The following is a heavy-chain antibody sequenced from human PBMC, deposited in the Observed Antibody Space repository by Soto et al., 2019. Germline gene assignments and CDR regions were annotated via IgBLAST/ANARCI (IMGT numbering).Heavy chain of an antibody. Sequence: QVQLVQSGAEVKKPGSSVKVSCKASGGTFSSYAISWVRQAPGQGLEGMGGIIPIFGTANYAQKFQGRVTITADESTSTAYMELSSLRSEDTAVYYCARADSSGWANYYYYYGMDVWGQGTTVTVSS. CDR3: ARADSSGWANYYYYYGMDV. J-gene: IGHJ6*02. CDR2: IIPIFGTA. V-gene: IGHV1-69*01. D-gene: IGHD6-19*01. CDR1: GGTFSSYA.